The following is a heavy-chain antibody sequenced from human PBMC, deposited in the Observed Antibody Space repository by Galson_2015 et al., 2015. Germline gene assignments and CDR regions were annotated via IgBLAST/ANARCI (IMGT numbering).Heavy chain of an antibody. D-gene: IGHD1-26*01. CDR3: TTEYGSYWGEARHFDY. CDR2: IKSKTDGGTT. CDR1: GFTFSNAW. J-gene: IGHJ4*02. V-gene: IGHV3-15*01. Sequence: SLRLSCAASGFTFSNAWMSWVRQAPGKGLEWVGRIKSKTDGGTTDYAAPVKGRFTISRDDSKNTLYLQMNSLRTEDTAVYYCTTEYGSYWGEARHFDYWGQGTLVTVSS.